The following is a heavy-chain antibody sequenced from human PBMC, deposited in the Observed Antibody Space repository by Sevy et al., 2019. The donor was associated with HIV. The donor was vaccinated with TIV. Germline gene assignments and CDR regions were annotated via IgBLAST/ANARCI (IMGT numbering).Heavy chain of an antibody. V-gene: IGHV1-8*01. D-gene: IGHD6-13*01. CDR3: ARIRGSSWYYYYGMDV. CDR1: GYTFTSYD. Sequence: ASVKVSCKASGYTFTSYDINWVRQATGQGLEWMGWMNPNSGNTGYEQKFQGRVTMTRNTSISTAYMELSSLRSEDTAVYYCARIRGSSWYYYYGMDVWGQGTTVTVSS. J-gene: IGHJ6*02. CDR2: MNPNSGNT.